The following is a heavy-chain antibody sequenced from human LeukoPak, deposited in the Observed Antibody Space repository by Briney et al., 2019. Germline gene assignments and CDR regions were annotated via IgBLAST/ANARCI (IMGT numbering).Heavy chain of an antibody. Sequence: GGSLRLSCAASGLTFSSYAMSWVRQAPGKGLEWVSAISGSGGSTYYADSVKGRFTISRDNSKNTLYLQMNSLRAEDTAVYYCAKAGNYDSSGYPRNWGQGTLVTVSS. J-gene: IGHJ4*02. CDR2: ISGSGGST. CDR3: AKAGNYDSSGYPRN. D-gene: IGHD3-22*01. CDR1: GLTFSSYA. V-gene: IGHV3-23*01.